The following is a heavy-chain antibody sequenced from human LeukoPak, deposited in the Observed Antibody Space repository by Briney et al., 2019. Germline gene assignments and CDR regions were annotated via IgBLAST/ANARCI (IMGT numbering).Heavy chain of an antibody. CDR2: FYISGGT. D-gene: IGHD1-7*01. Sequence: PSETLSLTCSVSGGSISSSFWSWIRQPAGKGLEWIGRFYISGGTNYNPSLKSRVTMSVDTSKNQFSLNLTSVTAAGTAVYYCARDNWNYRDYYYYYYMDVWGTGTTVTVSS. CDR3: ARDNWNYRDYYYYYYMDV. J-gene: IGHJ6*03. CDR1: GGSISSSF. V-gene: IGHV4-4*07.